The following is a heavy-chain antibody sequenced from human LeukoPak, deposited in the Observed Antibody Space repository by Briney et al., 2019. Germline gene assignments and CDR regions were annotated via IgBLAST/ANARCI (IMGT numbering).Heavy chain of an antibody. CDR3: ARDPPSSTGGGY. CDR2: IIPIFGTA. J-gene: IGHJ4*02. CDR1: GGTFSSYA. D-gene: IGHD6-13*01. Sequence: SVKVSCKASGGTFSSYAISWVRQAPGQGLEWMGGIIPIFGTANYAQKFQGRVTITADKSTSTAYMELSSLRSEDTAVYYCARDPPSSTGGGYWGQGALVTVSS. V-gene: IGHV1-69*06.